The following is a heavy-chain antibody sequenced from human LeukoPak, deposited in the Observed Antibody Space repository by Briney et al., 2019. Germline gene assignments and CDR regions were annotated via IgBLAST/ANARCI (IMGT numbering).Heavy chain of an antibody. CDR2: MHYSGST. Sequence: SETLSLTCTVSGGSIGSYYWSWIRQPPGRGLEWIGYMHYSGSTNNNPSLKSRLSISVDTSKNQFSLKLRPVTAADTAVYYCARGRGMATIPFDYWGQGTLVTVSS. D-gene: IGHD5-24*01. CDR3: ARGRGMATIPFDY. CDR1: GGSIGSYY. V-gene: IGHV4-59*12. J-gene: IGHJ4*02.